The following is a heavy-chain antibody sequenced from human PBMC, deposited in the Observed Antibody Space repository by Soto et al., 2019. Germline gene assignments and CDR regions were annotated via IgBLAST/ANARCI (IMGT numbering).Heavy chain of an antibody. D-gene: IGHD2-15*01. J-gene: IGHJ6*02. CDR3: ASCSGGSCYSRNRYYYYYGMDV. V-gene: IGHV1-46*03. CDR2: INPSGGST. Sequence: QVQLVQSGAEVKKPGASVKVSCKASGYTFTSYYMHWVRQAPGQGLEWMGIINPSGGSTSYAQKFQGRVTMTRDTSTSTVYMELSSLRSEDTAVYYCASCSGGSCYSRNRYYYYYGMDVWGQGTTVTVSS. CDR1: GYTFTSYY.